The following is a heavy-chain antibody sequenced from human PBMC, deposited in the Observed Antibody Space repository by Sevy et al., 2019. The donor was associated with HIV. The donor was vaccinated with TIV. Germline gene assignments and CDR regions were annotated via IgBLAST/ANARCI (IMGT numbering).Heavy chain of an antibody. CDR1: GFTFSDHY. Sequence: GGSLRLSCAASGFTFSDHYMEWVRQAPGKGLEWVGRTRNKADSYTKEYAASVKGRFTISRDDSKKALYLQVNSLKPEDTAVYYCATHAGIAAAGRVFDYWGQGSLVTVSS. CDR2: TRNKADSYTK. CDR3: ATHAGIAAAGRVFDY. J-gene: IGHJ4*02. D-gene: IGHD6-13*01. V-gene: IGHV3-72*01.